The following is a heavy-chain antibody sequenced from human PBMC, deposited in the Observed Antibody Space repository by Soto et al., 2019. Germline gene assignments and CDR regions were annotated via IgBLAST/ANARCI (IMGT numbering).Heavy chain of an antibody. CDR3: ATVDNYYGSAF. CDR1: GLTFSNYG. V-gene: IGHV3-33*01. J-gene: IGHJ4*02. CDR2: IWYDGITK. Sequence: QEQLVESGGGVVQPGTSLRLSCAASGLTFSNYGMHWVRQAPGKGLEWVAVIWYDGITKFYADSVQGRFSISRDNSKNTLYLQMNSLTAEDTAVYFCATVDNYYGSAFWGQGTLVTVSP. D-gene: IGHD3-10*01.